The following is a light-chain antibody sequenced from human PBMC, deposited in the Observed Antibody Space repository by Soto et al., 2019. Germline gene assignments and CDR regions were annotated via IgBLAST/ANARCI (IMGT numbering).Light chain of an antibody. J-gene: IGLJ3*02. CDR1: RSDIGGYKF. V-gene: IGLV2-8*01. CDR2: EVN. CDR3: CSYAGSFSWV. Sequence: QSVLTQPPSASGSPGQSVTISCTGTRSDIGGYKFVSWYQQHPGKAPRLIIYEVNRRPSGVPDRFSGSKSGNTAPLTVSGLQEEDEADYYCCSYAGSFSWVFGGGTKLTVL.